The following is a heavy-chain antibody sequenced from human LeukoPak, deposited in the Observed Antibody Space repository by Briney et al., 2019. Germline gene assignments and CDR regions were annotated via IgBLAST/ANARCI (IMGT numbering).Heavy chain of an antibody. CDR1: GGSFSGYY. CDR2: INHSGST. D-gene: IGHD6-13*01. CDR3: ARAYSSSWKKFDP. V-gene: IGHV4-34*01. J-gene: IGHJ5*02. Sequence: SETLSLTCAVYGGSFSGYYWSWIRQPPGKGLEWIGEINHSGSTNYNPSLKSRVTISVDTSKNQFPLKLSSVTAADTAVYYCARAYSSSWKKFDPWGQGTLVTVSS.